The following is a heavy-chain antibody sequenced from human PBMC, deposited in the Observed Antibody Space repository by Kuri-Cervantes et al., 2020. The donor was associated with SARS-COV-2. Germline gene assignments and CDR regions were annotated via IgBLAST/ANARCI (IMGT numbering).Heavy chain of an antibody. Sequence: SETLSLTCAVYGGSFSGYYWSWVRQPPGKWLEWIGETYHSGSTNYNPCLKSRVTISVDTSKNQFSLKLSSVTAADTAVYYCATGFYGEYFDYWGQGTLVTVSS. CDR3: ATGFYGEYFDY. CDR1: GGSFSGYY. CDR2: TYHSGST. D-gene: IGHD4-17*01. J-gene: IGHJ4*02. V-gene: IGHV4-34*01.